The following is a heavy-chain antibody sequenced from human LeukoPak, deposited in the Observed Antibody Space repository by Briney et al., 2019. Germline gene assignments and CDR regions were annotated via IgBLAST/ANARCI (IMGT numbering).Heavy chain of an antibody. CDR2: INPNSGGT. J-gene: IGHJ5*02. CDR3: AIRKGFLVGFDP. V-gene: IGHV1-2*02. CDR1: GYTFTGYY. D-gene: IGHD2-15*01. Sequence: ASVKVSCKASGYTFTGYYMHWVRQAPGQGLEWMGWINPNSGGTNYAQKFQGRVTMTRDTSISTAYMELSRLRSDDTAVYYCAIRKGFLVGFDPWGQGTLVNVSS.